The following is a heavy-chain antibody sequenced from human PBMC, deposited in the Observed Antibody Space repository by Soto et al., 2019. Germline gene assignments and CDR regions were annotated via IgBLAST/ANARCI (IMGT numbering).Heavy chain of an antibody. V-gene: IGHV6-1*01. D-gene: IGHD2-2*01. CDR2: TYYRSKWYN. CDR3: ERDHCSITSCYYYYYYGRDV. Sequence: SQTLSLTCAISGDSVSSNSAAWNWIRQSPSRGLEWLGRTYYRSKWYNDYAVSVKSRITINPDTSKNQFSLQLNSVTPEDTAVDYFERDHCSITSCYYYYYYGRDVGAQGTTVTVSS. CDR1: GDSVSSNSAA. J-gene: IGHJ6*02.